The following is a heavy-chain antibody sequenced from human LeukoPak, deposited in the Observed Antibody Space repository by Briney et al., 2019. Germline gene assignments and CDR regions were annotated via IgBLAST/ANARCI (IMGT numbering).Heavy chain of an antibody. J-gene: IGHJ6*03. CDR3: AKGLNYSNFLCYYYMDV. CDR2: ISGSGGST. CDR1: GFTFSSYA. V-gene: IGHV3-23*01. D-gene: IGHD4-11*01. Sequence: GGSLRLSCAASGFTFSSYAMSWVRQAPGKGLEWVSAISGSGGSTYYADSVKGRFTISRDNSKNTLYLQMNSLRAEDTAVYYCAKGLNYSNFLCYYYMDVWGKGTTVTVSS.